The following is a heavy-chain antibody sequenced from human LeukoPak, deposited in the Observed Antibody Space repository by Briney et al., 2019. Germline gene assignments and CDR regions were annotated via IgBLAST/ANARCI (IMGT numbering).Heavy chain of an antibody. V-gene: IGHV4-39*07. CDR2: IYHSGST. CDR1: GASISSGSYY. CDR3: ARAVTSSSSWYKWVNWFDP. J-gene: IGHJ5*02. Sequence: SQTLSLTCTVSGASISSGSYYWSWIRQPAGKGLEWIGSIYHSGSTYYNPSLKSRVTISVDTSKNQSSLKLGSVTAADTAVYYCARAVTSSSSWYKWVNWFDPWGQGTLVTVSS. D-gene: IGHD6-13*01.